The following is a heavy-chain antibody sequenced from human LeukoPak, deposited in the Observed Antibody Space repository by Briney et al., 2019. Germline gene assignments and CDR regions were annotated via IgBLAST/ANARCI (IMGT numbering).Heavy chain of an antibody. J-gene: IGHJ4*02. V-gene: IGHV3-11*04. CDR3: ARVSGRVPRKPHFDY. Sequence: GGSLRLSCAASGFTFSDYYMSWIRQAPGKGLEWVSYISSSGSTIYYADSVKGRFTISRDNAKNSLYLQMNSLRAEDTAVYYCARVSGRVPRKPHFDYWAQGPLVTVSS. CDR2: ISSSGSTI. CDR1: GFTFSDYY.